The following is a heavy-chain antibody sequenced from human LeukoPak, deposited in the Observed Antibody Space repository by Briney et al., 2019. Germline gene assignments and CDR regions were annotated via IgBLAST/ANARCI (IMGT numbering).Heavy chain of an antibody. CDR2: ISGSGGST. J-gene: IGHJ4*02. CDR3: AKDECSGGSCYSFDY. Sequence: GGSLRLSCAASGFTFRSYAMSWVRQAPGKGLEWVSAISGSGGSTYYADSVKGRFTISRGNSKNTLYLQMNSLRAEDTAVYYCAKDECSGGSCYSFDYWGQGTLVTVSS. D-gene: IGHD2-15*01. V-gene: IGHV3-23*01. CDR1: GFTFRSYA.